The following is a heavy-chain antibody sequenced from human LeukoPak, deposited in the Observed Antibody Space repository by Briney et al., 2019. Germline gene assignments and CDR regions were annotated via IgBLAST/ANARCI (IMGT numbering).Heavy chain of an antibody. Sequence: PWGSLRLSCAASGFTFSSYGMHWVRQAPGKGLEWVAVIWYDGSNKHYADSVKGRFTISRDNSKNTLYLQMNSLRAEDTAVYYCARDDYGGFDWGQGTLVTVSS. D-gene: IGHD4-23*01. J-gene: IGHJ4*02. CDR3: ARDDYGGFD. CDR2: IWYDGSNK. V-gene: IGHV3-33*01. CDR1: GFTFSSYG.